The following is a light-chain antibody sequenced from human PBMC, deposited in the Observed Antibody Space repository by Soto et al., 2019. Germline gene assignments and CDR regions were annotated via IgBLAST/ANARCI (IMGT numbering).Light chain of an antibody. Sequence: EIVLTQSPGTLSLSPGERATLSCRASQSVRSNYLAWYQQRPGQAPRLLIHGASSRATGVPDRFTGSASGTDFTLTISRLEPEDFAVYYCQQYGSSPWAFGQGTKVDIK. J-gene: IGKJ1*01. CDR1: QSVRSNY. V-gene: IGKV3-20*01. CDR3: QQYGSSPWA. CDR2: GAS.